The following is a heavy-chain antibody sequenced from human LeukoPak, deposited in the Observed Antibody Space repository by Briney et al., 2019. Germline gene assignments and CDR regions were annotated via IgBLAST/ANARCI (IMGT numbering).Heavy chain of an antibody. Sequence: PGGSLRLSCAASGFTLSSNYMSWVRQAPGKGLEWDSVIYSGGSTYYADSVRGRFTISRDNSKNTLYLQMNSLRAEDTAVYYCARLMEGYFDYWGQGTLVTVSS. V-gene: IGHV3-53*01. CDR1: GFTLSSNY. D-gene: IGHD3-3*01. CDR3: ARLMEGYFDY. CDR2: IYSGGST. J-gene: IGHJ4*02.